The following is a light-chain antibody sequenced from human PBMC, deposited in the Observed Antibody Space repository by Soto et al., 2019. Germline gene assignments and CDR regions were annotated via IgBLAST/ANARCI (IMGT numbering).Light chain of an antibody. CDR3: QQANNCPRT. Sequence: VITQSASPFFHSSRGSAPVTRRASQSVSSNLAWYQQKPGQAPRLLIYGASTRATGIPARFSGSGSGTEFTLTISSLQPEDFASYYCQQANNCPRTFGQGTKVDTK. CDR2: GAS. V-gene: IGKV3-15*01. J-gene: IGKJ1*01. CDR1: QSVSSN.